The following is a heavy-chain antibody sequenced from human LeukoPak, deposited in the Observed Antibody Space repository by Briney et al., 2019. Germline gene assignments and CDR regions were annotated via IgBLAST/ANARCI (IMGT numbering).Heavy chain of an antibody. Sequence: ASVKVSCKASGYTFTSYGISWVRQAPGQGLEWMGWISAYNGNTNYAQKLQGRVTMTTDTSTSTAHMELRNLRSDDTAVYYCARENERPDYWGQGTLVTVSS. J-gene: IGHJ4*02. CDR1: GYTFTSYG. CDR2: ISAYNGNT. D-gene: IGHD1-1*01. V-gene: IGHV1-18*01. CDR3: ARENERPDY.